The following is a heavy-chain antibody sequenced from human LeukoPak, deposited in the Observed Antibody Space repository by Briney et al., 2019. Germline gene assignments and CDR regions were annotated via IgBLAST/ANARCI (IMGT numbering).Heavy chain of an antibody. Sequence: SETLSLTCTVSGDSSDNNAFYWGWIRQPPGKGLEWIGNIYYSGSTYYNPSLKSRVTTSVDTSKNQFSLKLSSVTAADTAVYYCARGTRRSDSSFDFWGQGTLVTVSS. CDR3: ARGTRRSDSSFDF. CDR2: IYYSGST. CDR1: GDSSDNNAFY. D-gene: IGHD1-1*01. V-gene: IGHV4-39*07. J-gene: IGHJ4*02.